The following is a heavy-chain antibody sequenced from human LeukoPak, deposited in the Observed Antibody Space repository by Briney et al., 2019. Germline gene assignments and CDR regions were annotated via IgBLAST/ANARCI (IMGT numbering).Heavy chain of an antibody. CDR1: GYTFIGYY. D-gene: IGHD1-7*01. CDR3: AREKNYYFGS. CDR2: INPNNGVT. Sequence: GASVKVSCKASGYTFIGYYIHWVRQAPGQGLEWMGWINPNNGVTNYAQKFQGRVTMTRDTSISTAFMEMSSLRSDEMAVYYCAREKNYYFGSWGQGTLVTVSS. V-gene: IGHV1-2*02. J-gene: IGHJ4*02.